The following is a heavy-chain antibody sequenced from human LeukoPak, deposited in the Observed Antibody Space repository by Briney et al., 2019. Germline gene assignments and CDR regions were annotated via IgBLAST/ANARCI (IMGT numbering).Heavy chain of an antibody. CDR3: AKDSFVGGLRFQSPLDY. D-gene: IGHD5-12*01. CDR2: ISYDGSDK. V-gene: IGHV3-30*18. CDR1: GFTFSSYG. Sequence: GGSLRLSCAASGFTFSSYGMHWVRQAPGKGLEWVAVISYDGSDKYYADSVKGRFTISRDNSKNTLYLQMNSLRAEDTAVYYCAKDSFVGGLRFQSPLDYWGQGTLVTVSS. J-gene: IGHJ4*02.